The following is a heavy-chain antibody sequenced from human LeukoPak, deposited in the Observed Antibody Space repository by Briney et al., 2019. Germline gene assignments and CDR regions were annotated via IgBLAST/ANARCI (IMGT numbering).Heavy chain of an antibody. CDR3: SIRPLSEVSY. J-gene: IGHJ4*02. CDR2: IRNDGSNK. Sequence: GGSLRLSCAASGFTLSNYGMYWVRQVRQAPGKGLEGVAFIRNDGSNKYYADSVKGRFTISRDNSKNTLYLQMNSLRPEDTAVYYCSIRPLSEVSYWGQGTLVTVSS. V-gene: IGHV3-30*02. CDR1: GFTLSNYG.